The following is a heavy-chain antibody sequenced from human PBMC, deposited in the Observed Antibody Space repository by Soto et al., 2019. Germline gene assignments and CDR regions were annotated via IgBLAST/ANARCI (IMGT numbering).Heavy chain of an antibody. Sequence: GGSLRLSCAASGFTFSSYAMSWVRQAPGKGLEWVSAISGSGGSTYYADSVKGRFTISRDNSKNTLYLQMNSLRAEDTAVYYCAKDYSRGFEDIVVVPAATWGQGTLVTVSS. CDR2: ISGSGGST. CDR3: AKDYSRGFEDIVVVPAAT. D-gene: IGHD2-2*01. J-gene: IGHJ4*02. CDR1: GFTFSSYA. V-gene: IGHV3-23*01.